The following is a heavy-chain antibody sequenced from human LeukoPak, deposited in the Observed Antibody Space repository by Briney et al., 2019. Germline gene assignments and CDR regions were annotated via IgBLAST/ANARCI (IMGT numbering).Heavy chain of an antibody. Sequence: QPGGSLRLSCAASGFTFSSYGMHWVRQAPGKGLEWVAFIRYDGSNKYYADSVKGRFTISRDNAKNSLYLQMNSLRAEDTAVYYCARAGSIAAAGPHDYWGQGTLVTVSS. J-gene: IGHJ4*02. CDR1: GFTFSSYG. D-gene: IGHD6-13*01. CDR3: ARAGSIAAAGPHDY. CDR2: IRYDGSNK. V-gene: IGHV3-30*02.